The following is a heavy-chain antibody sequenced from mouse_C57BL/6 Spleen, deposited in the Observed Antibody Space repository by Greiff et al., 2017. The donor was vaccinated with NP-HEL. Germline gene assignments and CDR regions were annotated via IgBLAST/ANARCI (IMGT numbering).Heavy chain of an antibody. CDR3: AKPSNWDGGYFDV. Sequence: VKLMESGPGLVQPSQSLSITCTVSGFSLTSYGVHWVRQSPGKGLEWLGVIWRGGSTDYNAAFMSRLSITKDNSKSQVFFKMNSLQADDTAIYYCAKPSNWDGGYFDVWGTGTTVTVSS. V-gene: IGHV2-5*01. CDR2: IWRGGST. D-gene: IGHD4-1*01. J-gene: IGHJ1*03. CDR1: GFSLTSYG.